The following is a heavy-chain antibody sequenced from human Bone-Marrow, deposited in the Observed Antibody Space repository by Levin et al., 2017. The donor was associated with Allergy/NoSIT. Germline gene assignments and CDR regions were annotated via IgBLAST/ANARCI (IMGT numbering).Heavy chain of an antibody. CDR3: ARVRFPGYHGSGSYYNEYYFDS. D-gene: IGHD3-10*01. CDR2: IYDAGRT. V-gene: IGHV3-53*01. CDR1: GFTVSGYY. Sequence: GGSLRLSCAASGFTVSGYYLSWVRQAPGKGLEWVSTIYDAGRTYYADSVKGRFTIFRDNSKDTLYLQMNSLRADDTAVYYCARVRFPGYHGSGSYYNEYYFDSWGQGTLVTVSS. J-gene: IGHJ4*02.